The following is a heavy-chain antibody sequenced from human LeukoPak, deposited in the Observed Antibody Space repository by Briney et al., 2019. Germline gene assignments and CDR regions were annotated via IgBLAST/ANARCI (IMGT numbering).Heavy chain of an antibody. D-gene: IGHD6-19*01. CDR1: GGSISSNY. CDR2: IYYSGST. V-gene: IGHV4-59*01. CDR3: AKGPPYSSGLNTNWFDP. J-gene: IGHJ5*02. Sequence: PSETLSLMCTVSGGSISSNYWSWVRQPPGKGLEWIGYIYYSGSTNYNPSLKSRVTISVDTSKNQFSLRLSSVTAADTAVYYCAKGPPYSSGLNTNWFDPWGQGTLVTVSS.